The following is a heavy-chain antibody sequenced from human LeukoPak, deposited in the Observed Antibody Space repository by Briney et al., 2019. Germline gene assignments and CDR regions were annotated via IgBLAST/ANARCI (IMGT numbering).Heavy chain of an antibody. CDR2: IVPIFGTT. Sequence: SVKVSCKASGGTFSSYAINWVRQAPGQGLEWMGRIVPIFGTTNYAQKFQGRVTITTDESTSTAYMELSSLRSEDTAVYYCARDRGERGSSWSLPAHGFDIWGQGTMFTVSS. D-gene: IGHD6-13*01. CDR1: GGTFSSYA. V-gene: IGHV1-69*05. J-gene: IGHJ3*02. CDR3: ARDRGERGSSWSLPAHGFDI.